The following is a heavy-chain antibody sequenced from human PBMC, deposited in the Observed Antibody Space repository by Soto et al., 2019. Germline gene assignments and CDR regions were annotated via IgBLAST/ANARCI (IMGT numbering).Heavy chain of an antibody. D-gene: IGHD3-10*01. CDR2: IYYSGST. V-gene: IGHV4-39*01. J-gene: IGHJ5*02. Sequence: SETLSLTCTVSGGSISSSSYYWGWIRQPPGQGLEWIGSIYYSGSTYYNPSLKSRVTISVDTSKNQFSLKLSSVTAADTAVYYCARQVRVRGGIPYNWFDPWGQGTLVTVSS. CDR1: GGSISSSSYY. CDR3: ARQVRVRGGIPYNWFDP.